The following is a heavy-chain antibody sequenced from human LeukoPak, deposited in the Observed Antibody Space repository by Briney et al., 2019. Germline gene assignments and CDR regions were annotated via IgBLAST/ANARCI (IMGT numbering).Heavy chain of an antibody. CDR2: IYYTGST. V-gene: IGHV4-59*08. CDR1: GGSISSNY. Sequence: PSETLSLTCTVSGGSISSNYWSWIRQPPGKGLEWIGYIYYTGSTIYNPSLKGRVSVSLDTSKNQFSLRLSSVTAAGTAVYYCARGDYYFDIWGQGTLVTVPS. CDR3: ARGDYYFDI. J-gene: IGHJ4*02. D-gene: IGHD2-21*02.